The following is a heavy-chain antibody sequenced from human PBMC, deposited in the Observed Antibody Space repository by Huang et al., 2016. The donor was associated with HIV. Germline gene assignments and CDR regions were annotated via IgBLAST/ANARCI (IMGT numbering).Heavy chain of an antibody. CDR2: SIPIFDTV. V-gene: IGHV1-69*13. J-gene: IGHJ3*01. D-gene: IGHD6-13*01. CDR3: ARDLTGTRAAAAGIRGDAFDV. CDR1: GGTFGRYD. Sequence: QVQLVQSGAEVKKPGSSVKVSCKASGGTFGRYDISWVRQAPGQGLEWMGGSIPIFDTVNYAQKFQGRVRITADASTSTAYMELTSLRSEDTAVYYCARDLTGTRAAAAGIRGDAFDVWGQGTLVTVSS.